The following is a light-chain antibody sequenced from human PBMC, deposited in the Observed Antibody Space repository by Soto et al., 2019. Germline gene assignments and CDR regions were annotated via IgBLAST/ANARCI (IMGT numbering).Light chain of an antibody. Sequence: DIQMTQSPASLSASVGDRVTITCQASQDISNSLNWYQQRPGKAPNLLIYDASNLETGVPSRFSGSGSGTHFTLTISSLQPEDIATYHCQQYNNLPLTFGGGTKVDIK. CDR2: DAS. CDR1: QDISNS. J-gene: IGKJ4*01. CDR3: QQYNNLPLT. V-gene: IGKV1-33*01.